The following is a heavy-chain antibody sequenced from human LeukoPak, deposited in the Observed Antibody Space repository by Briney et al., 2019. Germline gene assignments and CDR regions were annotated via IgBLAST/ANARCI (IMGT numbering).Heavy chain of an antibody. J-gene: IGHJ4*02. CDR1: GYTFTGYY. V-gene: IGHV1-2*02. CDR3: ARDYGMGIQLWLCDY. Sequence: GASVKVSFKASGYTFTGYYMHWVRQAPGQGLEWMGWSNPNCGGTNYAQKFRGRVTMTMDTSISTAYMELSRLRSDGTAVYYCARDYGMGIQLWLCDYWGQGTLVTVSS. CDR2: SNPNCGGT. D-gene: IGHD5-18*01.